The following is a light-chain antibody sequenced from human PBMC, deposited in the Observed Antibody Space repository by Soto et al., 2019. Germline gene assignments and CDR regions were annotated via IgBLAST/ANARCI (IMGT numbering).Light chain of an antibody. CDR2: RDN. CDR3: QVWDSSTVV. Sequence: SYELTQPLSVSVALGQTARIACGGNNIGSRSVHWYQQKPGQAPVLVIYRDNNRPSGIPERFSGSNSGNTATLTISRAQAGDEADYYCQVWDSSTVVFGGGTKVTVL. CDR1: NIGSRS. V-gene: IGLV3-9*01. J-gene: IGLJ2*01.